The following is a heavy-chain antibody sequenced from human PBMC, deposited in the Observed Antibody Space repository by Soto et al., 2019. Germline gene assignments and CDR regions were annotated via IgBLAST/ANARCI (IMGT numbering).Heavy chain of an antibody. CDR3: AQPFRGWYYYYGMDV. CDR2: ISDSGSST. CDR1: GFTFSSYA. Sequence: EVQLLESGGTLVQPGGSLRLSCAASGFTFSSYAMSWVRQAPGKGLEWVSAISDSGSSTYFADSVKGRFTISRDNSKNTLFLQMNRLRAEDTAVYYCAQPFRGWYYYYGMDVWGQGTTVTVSS. V-gene: IGHV3-23*01. J-gene: IGHJ6*02.